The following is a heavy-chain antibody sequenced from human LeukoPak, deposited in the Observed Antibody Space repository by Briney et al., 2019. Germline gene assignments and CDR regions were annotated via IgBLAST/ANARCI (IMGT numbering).Heavy chain of an antibody. V-gene: IGHV3-23*01. J-gene: IGHJ5*02. CDR3: ARDLSRWHWKAWFDP. Sequence: GGSLRLSCAASAFTFSSYAMSWVRQAPGKGLEWVSVISGSGGSTFYADSVKGRFTISRDNTKNSLYLQMNSLRAEDTAVYHCARDLSRWHWKAWFDPWGQGTLVTVSS. CDR2: ISGSGGST. D-gene: IGHD1-1*01. CDR1: AFTFSSYA.